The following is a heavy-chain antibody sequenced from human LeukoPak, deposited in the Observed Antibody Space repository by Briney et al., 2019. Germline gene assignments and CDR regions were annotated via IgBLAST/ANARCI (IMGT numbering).Heavy chain of an antibody. CDR1: GFTFSSNG. Sequence: GGSLRLSCAASGFTFSSNGLHWVRQAPGKGLEWVAPISYDGSAKYYADSVRGRFIISRDNSKNTLYLQMNSLGTEDTAVYYCAKNRCRGYTASDCYYFDYWGQGTLVTVSS. J-gene: IGHJ4*02. D-gene: IGHD5-12*01. CDR2: ISYDGSAK. CDR3: AKNRCRGYTASDCYYFDY. V-gene: IGHV3-30*18.